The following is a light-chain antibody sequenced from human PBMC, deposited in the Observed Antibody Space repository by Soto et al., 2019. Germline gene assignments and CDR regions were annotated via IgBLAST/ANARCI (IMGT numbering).Light chain of an antibody. V-gene: IGKV3-15*01. Sequence: EIVMTQPPATLSVSPGERATLSCRASQSVGSNLVWYQQKPGQAPRLLIYGASTRATGIPARFSGSGSGTEFTLTISSLQSEDFGIYFCQQCNNWPYTFGQGTKLDIK. CDR1: QSVGSN. CDR3: QQCNNWPYT. CDR2: GAS. J-gene: IGKJ2*01.